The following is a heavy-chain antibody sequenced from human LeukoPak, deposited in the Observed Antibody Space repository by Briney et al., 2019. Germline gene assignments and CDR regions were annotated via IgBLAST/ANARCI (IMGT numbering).Heavy chain of an antibody. CDR1: GFIVSSNY. J-gene: IGHJ6*02. CDR3: ARHTTAVLRGARGMDV. D-gene: IGHD3-10*01. CDR2: IYSGGST. V-gene: IGHV3-53*01. Sequence: GGSLKLSCAASGFIVSSNYISWVRQAPGKGLEWVSVIYSGGSTYYADSVKGRFTISRDNSENTVYLQMNSLRAEDTAVYYCARHTTAVLRGARGMDVWGQGSTVTVSS.